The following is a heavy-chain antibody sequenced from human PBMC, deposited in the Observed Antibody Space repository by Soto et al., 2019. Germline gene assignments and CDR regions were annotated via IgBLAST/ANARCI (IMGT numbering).Heavy chain of an antibody. CDR3: VRGSAPQA. J-gene: IGHJ5*02. CDR2: VYYSVST. CDR1: GDSISSRSYY. V-gene: IGHV4-39*01. Sequence: QLQMQESGPGLVKPSGTLSLTCTVSGDSISSRSYYWGWIRQPPGKGLEWIGSVYYSVSTYYNPSLKRRGTISGDTAQNQLSLKLTSVTAADPAVYYCVRGSAPQAWGQGTLVTVSS.